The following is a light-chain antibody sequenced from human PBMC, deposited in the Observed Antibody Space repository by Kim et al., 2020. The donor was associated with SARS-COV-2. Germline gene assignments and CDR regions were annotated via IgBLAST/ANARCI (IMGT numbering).Light chain of an antibody. CDR2: AAS. CDR1: LGIRDY. Sequence: DTQMTQSPSSLSASVGDRVTITCRASLGIRDYLAWYQQKPGEVPKLLIYAASTLQSGVPLRFSGSGSGTDFTLNISDLQPEDAATYFCQTYDSAPWTFGQGTKVDIK. V-gene: IGKV1-27*01. J-gene: IGKJ1*01. CDR3: QTYDSAPWT.